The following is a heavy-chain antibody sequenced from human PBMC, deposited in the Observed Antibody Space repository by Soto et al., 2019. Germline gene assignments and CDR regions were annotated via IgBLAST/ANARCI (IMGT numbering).Heavy chain of an antibody. D-gene: IGHD6-19*01. CDR3: ARGKITVAGKFYYYYYGIDV. V-gene: IGHV4-34*01. CDR2: INHSGST. J-gene: IGHJ6*02. CDR1: GGSLSGYY. Sequence: KPSETLSLTCAVYGGSLSGYYWSWIRQPPGKGLEWIGEINHSGSTNYNPSLKSRVTISVDTSKNQFSLKLSSVTAADTAVYYCARGKITVAGKFYYYYYGIDVWGQGTTVTVSS.